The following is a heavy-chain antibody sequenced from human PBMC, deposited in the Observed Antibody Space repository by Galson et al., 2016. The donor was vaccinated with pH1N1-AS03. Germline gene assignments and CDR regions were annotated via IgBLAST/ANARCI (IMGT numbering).Heavy chain of an antibody. CDR1: GFTFSTNA. V-gene: IGHV3-64D*06. D-gene: IGHD5-18*01. CDR2: ISGNGNNT. CDR3: VKNRGYTYGYPNFDH. J-gene: IGHJ4*02. Sequence: SLRLSCAASGFTFSTNAMHWVRQAPGKGLEYVSAISGNGNNTYYTDSVKGRFTISRDNSKNTLYLQMSSLTAEDTAIYYCVKNRGYTYGYPNFDHWGQGNLVTVSS.